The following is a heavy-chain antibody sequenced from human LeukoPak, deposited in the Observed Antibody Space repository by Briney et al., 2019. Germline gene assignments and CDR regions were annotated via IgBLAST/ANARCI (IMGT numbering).Heavy chain of an antibody. J-gene: IGHJ3*02. CDR1: GGSFSGYY. V-gene: IGHV4-34*01. CDR2: INHSGGT. CDR3: AKVEMATTGTDAFDI. Sequence: PSETLSLTCAVYGGSFSGYYWSWIRQPPGKGLEWIGEINHSGGTNYNPSLKSRVTISVDTSKNQLSLKLSSVTAADTAVYYCAKVEMATTGTDAFDIWGQGTMVTVSS. D-gene: IGHD5-24*01.